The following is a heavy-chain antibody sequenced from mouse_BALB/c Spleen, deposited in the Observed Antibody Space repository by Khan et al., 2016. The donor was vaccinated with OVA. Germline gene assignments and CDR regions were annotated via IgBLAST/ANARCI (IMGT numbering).Heavy chain of an antibody. J-gene: IGHJ3*01. D-gene: IGHD2-1*01. CDR3: ARSNGTYWFAY. Sequence: QIQLVQSGPELKKPGETVKISCKASGYTFTNYGMNRVKQAPGKGLKWMGWINTCTGEPTYADDFKGRFAFSLETSAITAYLQINNRKNEDTATYFCARSNGTYWFAYWGQGTLVTVSA. CDR1: GYTFTNYG. V-gene: IGHV9-3-1*01. CDR2: INTCTGEP.